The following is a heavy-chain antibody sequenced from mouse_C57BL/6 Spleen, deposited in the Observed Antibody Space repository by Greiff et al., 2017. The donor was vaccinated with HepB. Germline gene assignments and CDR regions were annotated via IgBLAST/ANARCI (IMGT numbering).Heavy chain of an antibody. CDR3: ARREDI. CDR1: GFSLTSYG. D-gene: IGHD1-3*01. J-gene: IGHJ2*01. V-gene: IGHV2-9*02. Sequence: QVQLKQSGPGLVAPSQSLSITCTVSGFSLTSYGVHWVRQPPGKGLEWLGVIWAGGSTNYNSALMSRLSISKDNSKGQASLKMNRLQTDDTAMYYCARREDIWGEGTTLTVS. CDR2: IWAGGST.